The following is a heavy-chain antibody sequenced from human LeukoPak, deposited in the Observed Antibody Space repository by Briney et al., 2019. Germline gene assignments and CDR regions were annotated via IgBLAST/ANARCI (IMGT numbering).Heavy chain of an antibody. CDR2: IYYSGTA. D-gene: IGHD3-9*01. V-gene: IGHV4-39*01. CDR3: ARHGDYDILTGYYALDP. CDR1: GGSISSSSYY. Sequence: SETLSLTCTVSGGSISSSSYYWGWIRQPPGKGLEWIGSIYYSGTAYYNPSLKSRVTISVDKSKNQFSVKMTPVTATDTAVYYCARHGDYDILTGYYALDPWGQGTLVTVSS. J-gene: IGHJ5*02.